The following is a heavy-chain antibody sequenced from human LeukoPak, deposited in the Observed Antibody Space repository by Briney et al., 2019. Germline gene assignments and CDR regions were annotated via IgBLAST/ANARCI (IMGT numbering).Heavy chain of an antibody. CDR1: GASISGYY. Sequence: SETLSLTCTVSGASISGYYWSWVRQPPGKGLEFIGYIYNSVNDYNPSLKSRVIISSDPSKNQFSLNLTSVTAADTAVYYCARETRIHLWTFDSWGQGTLVTVSS. V-gene: IGHV4-59*12. J-gene: IGHJ4*02. CDR3: ARETRIHLWTFDS. CDR2: IYNSVN. D-gene: IGHD5-18*01.